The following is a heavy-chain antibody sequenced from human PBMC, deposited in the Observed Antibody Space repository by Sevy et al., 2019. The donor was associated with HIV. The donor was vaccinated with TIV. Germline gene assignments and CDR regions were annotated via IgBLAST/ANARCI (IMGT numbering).Heavy chain of an antibody. Sequence: GESLKISCEGSGYSFSNYWISWVRHMPGKGLEWMGKIDPSDSYTNYSPSFQGHVTISVDRSITTAYLQWSSLKASDTAMYYCARHDPVCSSEICYIRFDYWGQGTPVTVSS. D-gene: IGHD2-2*01. CDR1: GYSFSNYW. CDR2: IDPSDSYT. V-gene: IGHV5-10-1*01. J-gene: IGHJ4*02. CDR3: ARHDPVCSSEICYIRFDY.